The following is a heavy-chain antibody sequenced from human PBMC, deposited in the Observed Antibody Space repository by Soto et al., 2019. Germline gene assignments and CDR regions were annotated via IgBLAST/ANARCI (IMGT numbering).Heavy chain of an antibody. Sequence: QVQLQESGPGLVKPSETLSLTCTVSNDSISSYYWTWIRQPPGKGLEWIGFIYYSGSTNYNPSLQSRVTISLDTSKNQFSLKMNSVTTADTAVYYCARPGRDWGALHYWAQGTLVTVSS. V-gene: IGHV4-59*08. J-gene: IGHJ4*02. CDR2: IYYSGST. D-gene: IGHD7-27*01. CDR1: NDSISSYY. CDR3: ARPGRDWGALHY.